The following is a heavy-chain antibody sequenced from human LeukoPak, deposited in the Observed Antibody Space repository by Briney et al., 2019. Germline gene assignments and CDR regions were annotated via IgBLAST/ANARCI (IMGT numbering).Heavy chain of an antibody. V-gene: IGHV3-48*04. Sequence: GSLRLSCAASGFTFSSYSMNWVRQAPGKGLEWVSYISSSSSTIYYADSVKGRFTISRDNAKNSLYLQMNSLRAEDKAVYYCARDPTDGSYAVTNYFDYWGQGTLVTVSS. CDR1: GFTFSSYS. CDR3: ARDPTDGSYAVTNYFDY. J-gene: IGHJ4*02. D-gene: IGHD1-26*01. CDR2: ISSSSSTI.